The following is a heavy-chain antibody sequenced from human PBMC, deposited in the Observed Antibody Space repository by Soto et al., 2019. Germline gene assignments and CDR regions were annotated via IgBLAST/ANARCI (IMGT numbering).Heavy chain of an antibody. J-gene: IGHJ4*02. Sequence: SVKVSCKASGGTFSSYTISWVRQAPGQGLEWMGRIIPILGIANYAQKFQGRVTITADKSTSTAYMELSSLRSEDTAVYYCTSRGLVLYTENWGQGTLVTVSS. V-gene: IGHV1-69*02. CDR2: IIPILGIA. D-gene: IGHD6-6*01. CDR3: TSRGLVLYTEN. CDR1: GGTFSSYT.